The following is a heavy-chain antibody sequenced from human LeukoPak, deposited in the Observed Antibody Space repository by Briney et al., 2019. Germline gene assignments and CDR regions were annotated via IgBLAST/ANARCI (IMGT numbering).Heavy chain of an antibody. D-gene: IGHD3-3*01. CDR1: GGSFSGYY. CDR2: INHIGST. Sequence: SETLSLTCAVYGGSFSGYYWSWIRQPPGKGLEWSGEINHIGSTNYNPSLKSRVTISVDTSKNQFSMTLSSVTAADTAVYYCARASFNYGFWSGYYKWDWFDPWGQGTLVTVSS. CDR3: ARASFNYGFWSGYYKWDWFDP. J-gene: IGHJ5*02. V-gene: IGHV4-34*01.